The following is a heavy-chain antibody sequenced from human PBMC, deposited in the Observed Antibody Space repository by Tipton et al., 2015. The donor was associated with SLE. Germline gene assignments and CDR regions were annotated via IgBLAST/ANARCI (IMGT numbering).Heavy chain of an antibody. CDR2: IFYSGST. Sequence: TLSLTCAVYGGSISSHYWSWIRQPPGKGLEWIGYIFYSGSTNYNPSLKSRLTISVDTSKNQFSLKLSSVTAADTAVYYCARGRGDFWSGYRAAALYFDYWGQGTLVTVSS. V-gene: IGHV4-59*11. J-gene: IGHJ4*02. CDR3: ARGRGDFWSGYRAAALYFDY. D-gene: IGHD3-3*01. CDR1: GGSISSHY.